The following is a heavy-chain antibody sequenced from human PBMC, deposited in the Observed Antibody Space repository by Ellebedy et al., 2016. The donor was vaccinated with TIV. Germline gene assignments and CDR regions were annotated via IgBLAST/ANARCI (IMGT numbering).Heavy chain of an antibody. Sequence: MPSETLSLTCTVSGGSISSYYWSWIRQPPGKGLEWIGYISYSGSTNYNPSLKSRVTISVDTSKNQFSLKLSSVTAADTAVYYCARDRTLYYYGSGSYDHVWYFDLWGRGTLVTVSS. D-gene: IGHD3-10*01. J-gene: IGHJ2*01. CDR3: ARDRTLYYYGSGSYDHVWYFDL. CDR1: GGSISSYY. V-gene: IGHV4-59*01. CDR2: ISYSGST.